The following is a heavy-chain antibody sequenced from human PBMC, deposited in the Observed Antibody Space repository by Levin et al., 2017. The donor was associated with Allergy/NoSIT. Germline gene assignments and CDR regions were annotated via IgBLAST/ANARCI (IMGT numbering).Heavy chain of an antibody. CDR2: IIPIFGTA. V-gene: IGHV1-69*01. Sequence: RGESLKISCKASGGTFSSYAISWVRQAPGQGLEWMGGIIPIFGTANYAQKFQGRVTITADESTSTAYMELSSLRSEDTAVYYCAREPSYYYGPNSQYYFDYWGQGTLVTVSS. J-gene: IGHJ4*02. CDR3: AREPSYYYGPNSQYYFDY. CDR1: GGTFSSYA. D-gene: IGHD3-10*01.